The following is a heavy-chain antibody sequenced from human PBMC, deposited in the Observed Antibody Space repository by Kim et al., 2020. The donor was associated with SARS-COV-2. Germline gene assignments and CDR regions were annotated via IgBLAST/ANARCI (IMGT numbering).Heavy chain of an antibody. CDR3: ARAFRAREHSGSLFSRCWYLDL. CDR1: GYTFTNYD. J-gene: IGHJ2*01. V-gene: IGHV1-8*01. CDR2: MNPNSGNT. D-gene: IGHD3-10*01. Sequence: ASVKVSCRTSGYTFTNYDINWVRQAAGQGLEWMGWMNPNSGNTGYAQKFQDRVTMTRDTSESVAYLELTSLRSDDTAVYYCARAFRAREHSGSLFSRCWYLDLWGRGTLVTVSS.